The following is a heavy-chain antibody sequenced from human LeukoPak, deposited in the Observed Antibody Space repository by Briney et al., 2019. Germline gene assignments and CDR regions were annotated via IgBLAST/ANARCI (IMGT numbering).Heavy chain of an antibody. J-gene: IGHJ5*02. CDR2: ISYDGSNK. CDR1: GFTFSSYG. D-gene: IGHD3-22*01. V-gene: IGHV3-30*18. Sequence: PGGSLRLSCAASGFTFSSYGMHWVRQAPGKGLEWVAVISYDGSNKYYADSVKGRFTISRDNSKNTLYLQMNSLRAEDTAVYYCAKDHGLYDSSGYSTSWGQGTLVTVSS. CDR3: AKDHGLYDSSGYSTS.